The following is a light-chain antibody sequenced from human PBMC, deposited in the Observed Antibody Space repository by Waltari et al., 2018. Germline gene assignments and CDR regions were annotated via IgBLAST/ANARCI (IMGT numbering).Light chain of an antibody. CDR3: QQYNSYHT. V-gene: IGKV1-5*03. CDR1: QSISTW. Sequence: DIQMTQSPSTLSASVGDRITITCRASQSISTWLAWYQQKPGKAPKLLIYKASNLESGVPSRFSGSGSGTEFTLNISSLQPDDFATYYCQQYNSYHTFGQGTKLEIK. CDR2: KAS. J-gene: IGKJ2*01.